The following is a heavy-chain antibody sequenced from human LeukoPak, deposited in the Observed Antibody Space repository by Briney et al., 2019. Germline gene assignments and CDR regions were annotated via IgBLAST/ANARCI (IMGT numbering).Heavy chain of an antibody. V-gene: IGHV3-21*01. CDR2: ISSSSSYI. CDR3: ARDVVVPAAMRGGYYYYYGMDV. CDR1: GFTFSSYS. J-gene: IGHJ6*02. Sequence: GGFLRLSCAASGFTFSSYSMNWVRQAPGKGLEWVSSISSSSSYIYYADSVKGRFTISRDNAKNSLYLQMNSLRAEDTAVYYCARDVVVPAAMRGGYYYYYGMDVWGQGTTVTVSS. D-gene: IGHD2-2*01.